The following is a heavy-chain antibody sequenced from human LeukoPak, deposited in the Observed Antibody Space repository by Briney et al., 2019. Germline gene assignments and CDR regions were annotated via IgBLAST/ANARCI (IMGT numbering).Heavy chain of an antibody. CDR2: ISYEGSNK. Sequence: GGSLRLSCAASGFTFSSYAMHWVRQAPGKGLEWVAVISYEGSNKYYADAVKGRSTISRDNSKNTLYLQMNSLRAEDTAVYYCARGSYYGSGSYPNYFDYWGQGTLVTVSS. CDR1: GFTFSSYA. V-gene: IGHV3-30-3*01. D-gene: IGHD3-10*01. CDR3: ARGSYYGSGSYPNYFDY. J-gene: IGHJ4*02.